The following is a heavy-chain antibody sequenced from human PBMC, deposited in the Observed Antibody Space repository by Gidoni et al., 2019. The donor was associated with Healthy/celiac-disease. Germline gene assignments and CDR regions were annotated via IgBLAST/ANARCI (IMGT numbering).Heavy chain of an antibody. V-gene: IGHV4-34*01. CDR2: INHSGST. CDR1: GGSFSGYY. D-gene: IGHD5-18*01. Sequence: QVQLQQWGAGLLKPSETLSLTCAVYGGSFSGYYWSWIRQPPGKGLEWIGEINHSGSTNYNPSLKSRVTISVDTSKNQFSLKLSSVTAADTAVYYCARDNSGYSYGYKGIRRWWFDPWGQGTLVTVSS. J-gene: IGHJ5*02. CDR3: ARDNSGYSYGYKGIRRWWFDP.